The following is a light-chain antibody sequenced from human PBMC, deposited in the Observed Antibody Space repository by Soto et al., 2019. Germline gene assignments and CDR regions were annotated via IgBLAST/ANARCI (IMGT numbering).Light chain of an antibody. Sequence: EIVLTQFPGTLSLSPWERATLSCRTSQSVSSSYLAWYQQKPGQAPRLLIYGASTRAAGISDRFRGSGSGTEFTLTISSLRSEDSAIYYCQQYFEWPPMTFGQGTKVDIK. J-gene: IGKJ1*01. CDR3: QQYFEWPPMT. CDR1: QSVSSSY. CDR2: GAS. V-gene: IGKV3-20*01.